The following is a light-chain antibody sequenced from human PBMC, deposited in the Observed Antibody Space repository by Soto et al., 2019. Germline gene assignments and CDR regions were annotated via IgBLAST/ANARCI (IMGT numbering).Light chain of an antibody. V-gene: IGLV2-11*01. CDR1: SSDVGGYDF. Sequence: QSALTQPGSVSGSPGQSVTISCTGTSSDVGGYDFVSWYQQHPGKAPKLMISDVSKRPSGVPDRFSGSKSGNTASMTISGLQAEDEAYYYCCSYAGDLALFGGGNKLTVL. CDR3: CSYAGDLAL. CDR2: DVS. J-gene: IGLJ2*01.